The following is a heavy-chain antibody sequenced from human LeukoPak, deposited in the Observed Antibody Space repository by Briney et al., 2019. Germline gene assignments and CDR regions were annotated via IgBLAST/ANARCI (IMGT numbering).Heavy chain of an antibody. Sequence: GGSLRLSCAASGFTFSSYWMSWVRQAPGKGMEWVAYIKQDGSEKYYVDSVKGRFTISRDNAKNSLYLQMNSLRAEDTAVYYCASDRDYYDSSGYLFDYWGQGTLVTVSS. CDR2: IKQDGSEK. V-gene: IGHV3-7*01. CDR1: GFTFSSYW. CDR3: ASDRDYYDSSGYLFDY. D-gene: IGHD3-22*01. J-gene: IGHJ4*02.